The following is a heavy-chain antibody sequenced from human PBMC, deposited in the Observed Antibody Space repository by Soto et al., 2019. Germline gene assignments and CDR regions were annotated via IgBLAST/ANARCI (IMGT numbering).Heavy chain of an antibody. J-gene: IGHJ4*02. Sequence: SETLSLTCTVSGGSISSSSYYWGWIRQPPGKGLEWIGSIYYSGSTYYNPSLKSRVTISVDTSKNQFSLKLSSVTAADTAVYYCARSTDYDYVWGSPKYYFDYWGQGTLVTVSS. D-gene: IGHD3-16*01. CDR1: GGSISSSSYY. CDR2: IYYSGST. V-gene: IGHV4-39*01. CDR3: ARSTDYDYVWGSPKYYFDY.